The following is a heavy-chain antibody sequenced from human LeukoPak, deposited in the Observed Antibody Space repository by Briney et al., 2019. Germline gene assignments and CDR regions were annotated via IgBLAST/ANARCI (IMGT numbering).Heavy chain of an antibody. J-gene: IGHJ4*02. V-gene: IGHV3-73*01. CDR3: TRSLTGTTFGDY. Sequence: PGGSLRVSCAASGFSFSVSTMHWVRQASGKGLEWVGRIRDKAESYATVYAASVKGRFTISRDDSQNTAYLQLNSLRSDDTAVYYCTRSLTGTTFGDYWGQGTLVTVSS. D-gene: IGHD1-7*01. CDR1: GFSFSVST. CDR2: IRDKAESYAT.